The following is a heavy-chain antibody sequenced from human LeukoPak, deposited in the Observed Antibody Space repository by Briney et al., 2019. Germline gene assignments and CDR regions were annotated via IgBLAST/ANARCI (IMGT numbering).Heavy chain of an antibody. Sequence: GESLKISCKGSGDTFPNYWIGWVRQMPGKDLEWMGTIFPGDSDTRYSPSFQGQVTISADKSISTAYLQWSSLRASDTAMYYCARRGHAFEWFDPWGQGTLVIVS. V-gene: IGHV5-51*01. CDR2: IFPGDSDT. CDR3: ARRGHAFEWFDP. CDR1: GDTFPNYW. J-gene: IGHJ5*02. D-gene: IGHD3-9*01.